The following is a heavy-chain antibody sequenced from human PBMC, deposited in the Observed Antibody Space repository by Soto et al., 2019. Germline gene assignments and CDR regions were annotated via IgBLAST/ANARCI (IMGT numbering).Heavy chain of an antibody. J-gene: IGHJ5*02. CDR3: ARSEGYGSSGYFFSWFDP. Sequence: SETLSLTCTVSGGSISSSNWWSWVRQPPGEGLERIGVIYHSGSTNYNPSLKSRVTISVDKSKNQFSLQLSSVTAADTAVYYCARSEGYGSSGYFFSWFDPWGQGTLGTV. CDR1: GGSISSSNW. CDR2: IYHSGST. D-gene: IGHD3-22*01. V-gene: IGHV4-4*02.